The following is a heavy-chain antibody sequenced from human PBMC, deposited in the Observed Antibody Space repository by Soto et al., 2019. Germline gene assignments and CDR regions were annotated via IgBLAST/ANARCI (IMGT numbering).Heavy chain of an antibody. CDR1: GFTFSSFA. J-gene: IGHJ4*02. CDR3: AKHLGFYGDHRIDY. D-gene: IGHD4-17*01. Sequence: EVKLLESGGGLGQPGGSLRLSCAASGFTFSSFAMSWVRQAPGKGLEWVSGISGNGGSTYYADSVKGRFTISRDNSKNTLYLQMNSLRAEDTAVYYCAKHLGFYGDHRIDYWGQGTLVTVSS. V-gene: IGHV3-23*01. CDR2: ISGNGGST.